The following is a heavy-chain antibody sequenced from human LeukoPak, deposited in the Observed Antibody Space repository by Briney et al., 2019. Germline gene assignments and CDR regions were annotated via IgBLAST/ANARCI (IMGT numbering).Heavy chain of an antibody. J-gene: IGHJ6*02. CDR1: GFTFSACA. D-gene: IGHD3-10*01. CDR2: ISYDGNNK. CDR3: ARLGLGELLWFGELSAPPPPMDV. V-gene: IGHV3-30*01. Sequence: PGGSLRLSCAASGFTFSACAMHWVRQAPGKGLEWVAVISYDGNNKYYADSVKGRFTISRDNSKNTLYLQMNSLRVEDTAMYYCARLGLGELLWFGELSAPPPPMDVWGQGTTVTVSS.